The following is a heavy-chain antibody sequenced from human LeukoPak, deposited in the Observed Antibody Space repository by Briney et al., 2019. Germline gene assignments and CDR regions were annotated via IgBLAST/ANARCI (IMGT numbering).Heavy chain of an antibody. CDR3: ARSRVAAAGDPYFDY. Sequence: PGGSLRLSCAASGFTFSSYWMSWVRQVPGKGLEWVANIKQDGSEKYYVDSVKGRFTISRDNAKNSLYLRMNSLRAEDTAVYYCARSRVAAAGDPYFDYWGQGTLVTVSS. D-gene: IGHD6-13*01. CDR2: IKQDGSEK. CDR1: GFTFSSYW. J-gene: IGHJ4*02. V-gene: IGHV3-7*01.